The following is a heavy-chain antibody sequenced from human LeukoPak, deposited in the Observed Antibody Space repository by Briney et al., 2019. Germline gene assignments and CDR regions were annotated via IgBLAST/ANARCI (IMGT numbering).Heavy chain of an antibody. CDR2: ISGSGGST. CDR1: GFTFSSYA. Sequence: HPGGSLRLSCAASGFTFSSYAMSWVRQAPGKGLEWVSAISGSGGSTYYADSVKGRFTISRDNSKNTLYLQMNSLRAEDTAVYYCAKGLRYFDWLFDWFGPWGQGTLVTVSS. J-gene: IGHJ5*02. V-gene: IGHV3-23*01. D-gene: IGHD3-9*01. CDR3: AKGLRYFDWLFDWFGP.